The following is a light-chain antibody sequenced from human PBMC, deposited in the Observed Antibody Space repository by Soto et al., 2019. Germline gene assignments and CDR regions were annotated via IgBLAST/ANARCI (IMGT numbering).Light chain of an antibody. CDR1: SSDVGNYKF. J-gene: IGLJ2*01. V-gene: IGLV2-23*02. Sequence: QSAQTQPASVSGSPGQSITISCNGTSSDVGNYKFVSWFQHHPGKAPKLMIYEVNRRPSGVSNRFSGSKSGNTASLTISGLQAEDEANYYCCSYAGSTTLVFGGGTKLTVL. CDR3: CSYAGSTTLV. CDR2: EVN.